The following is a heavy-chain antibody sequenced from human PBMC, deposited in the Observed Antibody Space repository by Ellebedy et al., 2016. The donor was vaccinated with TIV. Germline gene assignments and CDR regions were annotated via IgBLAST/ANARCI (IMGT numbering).Heavy chain of an antibody. Sequence: GGSLRLSCAASGFTFSSYAMSWVRQAPGKGLEWVSAISGSGGSTYYADSVKGRFTISRDNSKNTLYLQMNSLRAEDTAVYYCARDDPAHYYDSSGYPSFDYWGQGTLVTVSS. J-gene: IGHJ4*02. V-gene: IGHV3-23*01. CDR2: ISGSGGST. D-gene: IGHD3-22*01. CDR3: ARDDPAHYYDSSGYPSFDY. CDR1: GFTFSSYA.